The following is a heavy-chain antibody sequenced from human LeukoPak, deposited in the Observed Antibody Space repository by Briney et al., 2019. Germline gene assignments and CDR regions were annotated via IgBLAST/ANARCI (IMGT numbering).Heavy chain of an antibody. V-gene: IGHV1-8*01. D-gene: IGHD1/OR15-1a*01. CDR2: MSPTSGNA. Sequence: GASVKVSCKASGYTFTNYGINWVRQAPGQGLEWMGWMSPTSGNAEFAQKFQGRVTMTRDTSITTAYMELGSLGSEDTAVYYCARGVEQGFDYWGQGALVTVSS. J-gene: IGHJ4*02. CDR3: ARGVEQGFDY. CDR1: GYTFTNYG.